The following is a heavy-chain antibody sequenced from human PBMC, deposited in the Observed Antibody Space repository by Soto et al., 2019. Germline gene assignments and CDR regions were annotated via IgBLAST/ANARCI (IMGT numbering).Heavy chain of an antibody. CDR3: ARDGLSRLLQPGWFDP. J-gene: IGHJ5*02. V-gene: IGHV3-33*01. CDR1: GFTFSSYG. Sequence: GGSLRLSCAASGFTFSSYGMHWVRQAPGKGLEWVAVIWYDGSNKYYADSVKGRFTISRDNSKNTLYLQMNSLRAEDTAVYYCARDGLSRLLQPGWFDPWGQGTLVTVSS. CDR2: IWYDGSNK. D-gene: IGHD2-15*01.